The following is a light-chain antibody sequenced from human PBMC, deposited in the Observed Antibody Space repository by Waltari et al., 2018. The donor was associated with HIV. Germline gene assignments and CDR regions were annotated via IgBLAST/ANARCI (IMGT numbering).Light chain of an antibody. CDR1: QSVSSN. Sequence: EIVMTQSPATLSVSPGESATFSCRASQSVSSNLAWYKQKPGQAPRLLIYGASTRATGIPARFSGSGSGTEFTLTISSLQSEDFAVYYCQQYNNWPLTFGQGTRLEIK. CDR3: QQYNNWPLT. CDR2: GAS. V-gene: IGKV3-15*01. J-gene: IGKJ5*01.